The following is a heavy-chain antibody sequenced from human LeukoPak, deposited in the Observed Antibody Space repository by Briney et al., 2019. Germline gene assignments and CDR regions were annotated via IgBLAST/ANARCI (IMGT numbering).Heavy chain of an antibody. V-gene: IGHV4-34*01. D-gene: IGHD3-10*01. CDR3: TREFYGSDN. Sequence: PSETLSLTCTVSGVSISSYYWSWIRQPPGKGLEWIGEINHSGSTNYNPSLKSRVTISVDTSKNQFSLKLTSVTAADTAVYYCTREFYGSDNWGQGTLVTVSS. J-gene: IGHJ4*02. CDR2: INHSGST. CDR1: GVSISSYY.